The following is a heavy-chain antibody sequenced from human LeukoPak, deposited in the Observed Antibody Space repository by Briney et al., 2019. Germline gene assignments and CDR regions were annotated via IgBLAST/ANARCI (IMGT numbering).Heavy chain of an antibody. CDR1: GDALSTYY. Sequence: PSETLSLTCSVSGDALSTYYWNWIRQIPGKGLEWIGYISYGTTDYNPSLKSRVTISVDTSKNEFSLRLTSVTAEDTAVYLCAIYQSHSYGRFFDPWRKGTLVTVSS. D-gene: IGHD5-18*01. V-gene: IGHV4-59*01. CDR3: AIYQSHSYGRFFDP. J-gene: IGHJ5*02. CDR2: ISYGTT.